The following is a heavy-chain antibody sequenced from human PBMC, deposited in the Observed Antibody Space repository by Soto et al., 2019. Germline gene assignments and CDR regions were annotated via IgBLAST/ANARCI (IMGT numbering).Heavy chain of an antibody. V-gene: IGHV2-5*02. D-gene: IGHD3-3*01. CDR3: AHRVLRTVFGLVTTTAIYFDF. CDR2: IYWDDDK. CDR1: GFSLTTSGVG. J-gene: IGHJ4*02. Sequence: QITLNESGPTQVKPRQTLTLTCTFSGFSLTTSGVGVGWIRQSPGKAPEWLALIYWDDDKGYSPSLKSRLTITKDTSKNQVVLTMADLDPADTDTYYCAHRVLRTVFGLVTTTAIYFDFWGQGTPVAVSS.